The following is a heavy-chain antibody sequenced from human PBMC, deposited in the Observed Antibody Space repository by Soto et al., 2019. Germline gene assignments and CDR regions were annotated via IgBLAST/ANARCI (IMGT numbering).Heavy chain of an antibody. J-gene: IGHJ4*02. D-gene: IGHD3-16*01. Sequence: QVELVQSGAEVKKPGASVKLSCKASGNTFTRHGISWVRQAPGQGLEWVGWMSTYNGNTNYAPKLQDRVTMTTDTSTNTAYMELRSLRSDDSAVYYCARDYGGWGASDYWGQGTLLTVSS. CDR3: ARDYGGWGASDY. CDR1: GNTFTRHG. V-gene: IGHV1-18*01. CDR2: MSTYNGNT.